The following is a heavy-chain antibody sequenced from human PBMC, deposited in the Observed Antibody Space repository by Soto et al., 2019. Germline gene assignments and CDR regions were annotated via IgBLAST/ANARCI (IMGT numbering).Heavy chain of an antibody. D-gene: IGHD1-26*01. CDR2: INPNSGDT. CDR1: GYSFTGYN. V-gene: IGHV1-2*02. Sequence: QVQLVQSGAEVKKPGASVKVSCKASGYSFTGYNMHWVRQAPGQGLEWMGWINPNSGDTNYAQKLQGRVTMTTDTSTSTSYMELRSLRSDDTAVYFCARDRLGATGDYWGQGTLVTVSS. J-gene: IGHJ4*02. CDR3: ARDRLGATGDY.